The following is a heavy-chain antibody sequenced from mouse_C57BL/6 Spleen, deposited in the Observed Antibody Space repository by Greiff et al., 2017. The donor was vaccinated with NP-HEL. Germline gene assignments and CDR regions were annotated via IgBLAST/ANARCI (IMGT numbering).Heavy chain of an antibody. CDR3: ARLFSYYYGSSSDY. Sequence: EVMLVESGGGLVKPGGSLKLSCAASGFTFSDYGMHWVRQAPEKGLEWVAYISSGSSTIYYADTVKGRFTISRDNAKNTLFLQMTSLRSEDTAMYYCARLFSYYYGSSSDYWGQGTTLTVSS. V-gene: IGHV5-17*01. J-gene: IGHJ2*01. CDR2: ISSGSSTI. D-gene: IGHD1-1*01. CDR1: GFTFSDYG.